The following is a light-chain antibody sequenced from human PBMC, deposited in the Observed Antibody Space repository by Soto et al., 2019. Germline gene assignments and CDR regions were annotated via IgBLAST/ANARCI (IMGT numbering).Light chain of an antibody. V-gene: IGLV1-44*01. CDR2: SNN. J-gene: IGLJ1*01. CDR1: SSNIGSNT. CDR3: AAWYDSLNGYV. Sequence: QSVLTQPPSASGTPGQRVTISCSGSSSNIGSNTVNWYQQLPGTAPKLLIYSNNQRPSGVPDRFACSESGTSAALATSGLLSDEEADYYCAAWYDSLNGYVFGTGTKLTVL.